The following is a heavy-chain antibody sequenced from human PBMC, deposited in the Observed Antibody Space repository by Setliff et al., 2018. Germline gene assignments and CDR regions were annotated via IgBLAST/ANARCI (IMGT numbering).Heavy chain of an antibody. Sequence: SETLSLTCDVSGGSTNSGSYSWSWIRQPPGKGLEWIGNIYQSGTTYYNPSLRSRVTISVDRSKNQFSLRLTSVTAADTAIYYCARVRNTQNGFFDYWSQGTLVTVSS. V-gene: IGHV4-30-2*01. CDR3: ARVRNTQNGFFDY. CDR2: IYQSGTT. J-gene: IGHJ4*02. CDR1: GGSTNSGSYS. D-gene: IGHD1-1*01.